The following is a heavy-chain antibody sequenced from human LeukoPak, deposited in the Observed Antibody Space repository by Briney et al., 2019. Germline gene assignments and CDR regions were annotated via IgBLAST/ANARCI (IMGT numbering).Heavy chain of an antibody. J-gene: IGHJ1*01. D-gene: IGHD2-8*01. CDR2: IYHSGST. CDR1: GGSISSSNW. Sequence: SETLSLTCAVSGGSISSSNWWSWVRQPPGKGLEWIGEIYHSGSTYYNPSLKSRVTISVDRSKNQFSLKLSSVTAADTAVYYCARGACTNGVCYRYFQHWGQGTLVTVSS. V-gene: IGHV4-4*02. CDR3: ARGACTNGVCYRYFQH.